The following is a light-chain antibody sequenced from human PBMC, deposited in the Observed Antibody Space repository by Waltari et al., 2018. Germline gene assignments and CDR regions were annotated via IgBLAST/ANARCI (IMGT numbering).Light chain of an antibody. CDR3: MQALQNPT. J-gene: IGKJ1*01. Sequence: DVVMTQSPLSLPVTPGEPASISCRSSQNLLHSNGYNYLDWYLQKPGQSPQLLIYLGSYRASGVPDRFSGSGSGTDFTLKISRVESEDVGVYYCMQALQNPTFGQGTKVEIK. V-gene: IGKV2-28*01. CDR2: LGS. CDR1: QNLLHSNGYNY.